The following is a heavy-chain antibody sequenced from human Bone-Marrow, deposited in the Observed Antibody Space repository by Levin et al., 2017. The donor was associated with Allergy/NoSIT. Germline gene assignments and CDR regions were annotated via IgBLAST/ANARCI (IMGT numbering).Heavy chain of an antibody. CDR3: AKQAVTPTHFDY. J-gene: IGHJ4*02. V-gene: IGHV3-23*01. CDR2: ISGTATST. D-gene: IGHD4-11*01. Sequence: GGSLRLSCEVSGFTFNNYAMTWVRQAPGKGLEWVSAISGTATSTFYADSVKGRFTISRDSSKNTLYLQMNSLRPEDTGVYYCAKQAVTPTHFDYWGQGALVTVSS. CDR1: GFTFNNYA.